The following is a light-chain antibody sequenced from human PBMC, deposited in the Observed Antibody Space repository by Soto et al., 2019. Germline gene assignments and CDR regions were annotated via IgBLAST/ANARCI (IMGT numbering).Light chain of an antibody. V-gene: IGKV3-15*01. CDR1: QSVSSN. CDR2: DAS. CDR3: QQYNDWPPYT. Sequence: EIVMTQSPATLSVSPGERATLSCRASQSVSSNFAWYQQKPGQAPRLLIYDASTRATGIPARFSGSGSGTEFTLTVSSLQSEDFAVYYCQQYNDWPPYTCGQGTKLEIK. J-gene: IGKJ2*01.